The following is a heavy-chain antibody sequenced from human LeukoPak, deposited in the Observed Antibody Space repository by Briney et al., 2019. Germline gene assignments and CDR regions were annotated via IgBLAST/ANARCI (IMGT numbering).Heavy chain of an antibody. Sequence: GESLKISCKGSGYSFTSYWIGWVRQMPGKGLEWMGIIYPGDSDTRYSPSFQGQVTISADKSISTAYLQWSSLKASDTAMYYCARHRVAGEIFDAFDIWGQGTMVTVSS. CDR3: ARHRVAGEIFDAFDI. CDR2: IYPGDSDT. D-gene: IGHD6-19*01. CDR1: GYSFTSYW. V-gene: IGHV5-51*01. J-gene: IGHJ3*02.